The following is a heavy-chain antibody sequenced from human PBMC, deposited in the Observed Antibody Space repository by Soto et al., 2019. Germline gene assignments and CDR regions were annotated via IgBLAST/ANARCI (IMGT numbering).Heavy chain of an antibody. V-gene: IGHV1-69*01. Sequence: QVQLVQSGVEVKKPGSSVKVSCKASGGTFSSYAISWVRQAPGQGLEWMGGITHIFGTANYAQKFQGRVTITADESTSTAYMELSSLRSEDTAVYYCARLGGSAPHYYYGMDVWGQGTTVTVSS. D-gene: IGHD1-26*01. CDR3: ARLGGSAPHYYYGMDV. J-gene: IGHJ6*02. CDR1: GGTFSSYA. CDR2: ITHIFGTA.